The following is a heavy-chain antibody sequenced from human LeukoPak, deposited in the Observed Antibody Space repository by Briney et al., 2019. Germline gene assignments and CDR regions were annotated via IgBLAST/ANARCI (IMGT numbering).Heavy chain of an antibody. CDR1: GFTFSDYY. CDR3: ARSDWFDP. CDR2: ISSSSSYT. J-gene: IGHJ5*02. Sequence: GSLRLSCTASGFTFSDYYMSWIRQAPGKGLEWVSYISSSSSYTKYADSVKGRFTISRDNAKNTLYLQMNSLRTEDTAVYYCARSDWFDPWGQGTLVTVSS. V-gene: IGHV3-11*06.